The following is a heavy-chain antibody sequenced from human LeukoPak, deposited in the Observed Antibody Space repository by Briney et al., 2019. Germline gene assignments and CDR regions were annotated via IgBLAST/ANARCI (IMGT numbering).Heavy chain of an antibody. CDR3: ARDNPYDFWSGYPTGYMDV. D-gene: IGHD3-3*01. Sequence: PGGSLRLSCAASGFTFSSYGMHWVRQAPGKGLEWVAVISYDGSNKYYADSVKGRFTISRDNSKNTLYLQMNSLRAEDTAVYYCARDNPYDFWSGYPTGYMDVWGQGTTVTVSS. CDR1: GFTFSSYG. V-gene: IGHV3-30*03. CDR2: ISYDGSNK. J-gene: IGHJ6*02.